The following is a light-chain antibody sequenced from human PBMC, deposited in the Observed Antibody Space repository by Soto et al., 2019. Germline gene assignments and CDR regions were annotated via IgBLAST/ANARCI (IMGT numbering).Light chain of an antibody. Sequence: EIVLTQSPGTLPLSPGERATLSCRASQSVNSRYLAWYQQKPGQAPRLLIYAASTRAAGIPDRFSGSASGTDFTLSTSRLEPEDFAIYYCQHYGDSPPNTFGQGTKVDIK. J-gene: IGKJ2*01. V-gene: IGKV3-20*01. CDR2: AAS. CDR3: QHYGDSPPNT. CDR1: QSVNSRY.